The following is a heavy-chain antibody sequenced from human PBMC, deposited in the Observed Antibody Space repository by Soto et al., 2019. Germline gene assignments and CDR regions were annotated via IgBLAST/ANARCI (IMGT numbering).Heavy chain of an antibody. J-gene: IGHJ6*02. CDR1: GFSLSTSGVA. Sequence: QITLKESGPTLVKPTQTLTLTCSFSGFSLSTSGVAVGWIRQPPGKALEWLALIYWDDDKRYSPSLKSRLTITKDTSKNQVVVTMTNMDPVDTGTYFCAHMGLMGDYYGMDVWGQGTTVTVSS. V-gene: IGHV2-5*02. CDR3: AHMGLMGDYYGMDV. CDR2: IYWDDDK.